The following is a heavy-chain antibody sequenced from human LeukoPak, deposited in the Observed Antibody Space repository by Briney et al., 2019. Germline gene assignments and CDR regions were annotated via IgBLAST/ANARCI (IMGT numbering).Heavy chain of an antibody. D-gene: IGHD5-24*01. CDR3: AREGGGYNNRGFDY. J-gene: IGHJ4*02. CDR1: GFTFSDYY. CDR2: IKQDGSEK. Sequence: GGSLRLSCAASGFTFSDYYMSWVRQAPGKGLEWVANIKQDGSEKYYVDSVKGRFTISRDNAKNSLYLQMNSLRAEDTAVYYCAREGGGYNNRGFDYWGQGTLVTVSS. V-gene: IGHV3-7*01.